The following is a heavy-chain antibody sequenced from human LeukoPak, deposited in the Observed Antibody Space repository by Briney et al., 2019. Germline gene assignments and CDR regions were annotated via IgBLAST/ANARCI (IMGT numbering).Heavy chain of an antibody. D-gene: IGHD3-9*01. V-gene: IGHV3-23*01. Sequence: TGGSLRLSCAASGLAFSGYAMSWVRQPPGKGLEWVSTIGVASITFYADSVKGRFTISRDNSKNTLYLQMNSLRTEDTAIYYCAKGYYYDVLTGYRREAFDIWGQGTMVTVSS. J-gene: IGHJ3*02. CDR1: GLAFSGYA. CDR2: IGVASIT. CDR3: AKGYYYDVLTGYRREAFDI.